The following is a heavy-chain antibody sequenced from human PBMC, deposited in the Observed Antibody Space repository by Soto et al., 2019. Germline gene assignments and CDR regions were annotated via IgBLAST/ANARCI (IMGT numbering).Heavy chain of an antibody. V-gene: IGHV4-34*01. D-gene: IGHD3-22*01. CDR1: GASFSGHS. CDR2: INHSGRV. J-gene: IGHJ5*01. Sequence: PETQSLTCAVYGASFSGHSWTWIRQSPGKGLEWIGDINHSGRVNYSPSLKSRVTISLDTSKNQFSLTLSAVTAADTAMYYCSTRAYDTNGYYRFDPWGQGTLVTVSS. CDR3: STRAYDTNGYYRFDP.